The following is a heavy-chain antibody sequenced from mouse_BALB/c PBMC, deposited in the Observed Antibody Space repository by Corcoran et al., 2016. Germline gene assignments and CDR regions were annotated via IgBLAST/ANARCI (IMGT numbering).Heavy chain of an antibody. J-gene: IGHJ4*01. CDR1: GYTFTNYG. Sequence: QIQLVQAGPELKKPGATVKISCKASGYTFTNYGMHWVKQAPGKGLKWMGWINTYTGEPTYADDFKGRFAFSLDTSARTAYLQINNLKNEDTATYFCAREPYAMDYWGQGTSVTVSS. V-gene: IGHV9-3-1*01. D-gene: IGHD6-1*01. CDR2: INTYTGEP. CDR3: AREPYAMDY.